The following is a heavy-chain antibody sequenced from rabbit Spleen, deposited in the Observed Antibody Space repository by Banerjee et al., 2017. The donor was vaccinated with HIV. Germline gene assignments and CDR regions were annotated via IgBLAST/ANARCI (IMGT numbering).Heavy chain of an antibody. CDR2: IYAGSSGNT. CDR3: ARGDTYGYNSAIYAHNL. CDR1: GLDFSSSYW. D-gene: IGHD6-1*01. Sequence: QEQLEESGGDLVQPEGSLTLTCTASGLDFSSSYWICWVRQAPGKGLEWIACIYAGSSGNTYYASWAKGRFTISKTSSTTVTLQMTSLTAADTATYFCARGDTYGYNSAIYAHNLWGPGTLVTVS. V-gene: IGHV1S45*01. J-gene: IGHJ4*01.